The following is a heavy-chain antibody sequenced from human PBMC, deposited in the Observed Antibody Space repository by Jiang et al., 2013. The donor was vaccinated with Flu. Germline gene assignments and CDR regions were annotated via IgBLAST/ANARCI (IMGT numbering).Heavy chain of an antibody. Sequence: GAEVKKPGESLKISXRGSGYSFTSYWIGWVRQMPGKGLEWMGIIYPGDSDTRYSPPFQGHVTISADKSISTAYLQWGSLKASDTAMYYCARHEWDYYDSSEGTYYFDYWGQGTLVTVSS. J-gene: IGHJ4*02. V-gene: IGHV5-51*01. CDR2: IYPGDSDT. D-gene: IGHD3-22*01. CDR1: GYSFTSYW. CDR3: ARHEWDYYDSSEGTYYFDY.